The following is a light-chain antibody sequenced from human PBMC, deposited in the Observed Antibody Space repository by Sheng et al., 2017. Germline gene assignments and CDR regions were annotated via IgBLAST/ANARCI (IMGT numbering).Light chain of an antibody. J-gene: IGKJ3*01. CDR3: QVRSDWL. Sequence: MLTQSPGTLSLSPGERAILSCRASQSVGNYLAWYQQRPGQAPRLLIYDASNRATGVPARFSGSGSGTDFSLTISSLEPEDCGIYYCQVRSDWLFGPGTRVQIK. V-gene: IGKV3-11*01. CDR2: DAS. CDR1: QSVGNY.